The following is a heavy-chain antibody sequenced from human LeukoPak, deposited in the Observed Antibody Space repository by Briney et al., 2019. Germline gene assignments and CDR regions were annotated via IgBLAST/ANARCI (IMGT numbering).Heavy chain of an antibody. J-gene: IGHJ4*02. CDR1: GFTFSSYA. CDR3: AGGTGFIIKD. D-gene: IGHD3-9*01. Sequence: GGSLRLSCAASGFTFSSYAMSWVRQAPGKGLEWVSAISGSGGSTYYADSVKGRFTISRDNSKNTLYLQMNNLRVEDTAMYYCAGGTGFIIKDWGQGTLVTVSS. CDR2: ISGSGGST. V-gene: IGHV3-23*01.